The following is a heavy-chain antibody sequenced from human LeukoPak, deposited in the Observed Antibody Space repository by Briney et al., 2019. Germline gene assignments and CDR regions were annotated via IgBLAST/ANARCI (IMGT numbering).Heavy chain of an antibody. CDR2: IYYSGST. J-gene: IGHJ4*02. CDR3: ARGGGYDYVWGSYRYTV. V-gene: IGHV4-59*01. D-gene: IGHD3-16*02. Sequence: SETLSLTCTVSGGSISSYYWSWIRQPPGKGLEWIGYIYYSGSTNYNPSLKSRVTISVDTSKNQFSLKLRSVTAADTAVYYCARGGGYDYVWGSYRYTVWGQGTLVTVSS. CDR1: GGSISSYY.